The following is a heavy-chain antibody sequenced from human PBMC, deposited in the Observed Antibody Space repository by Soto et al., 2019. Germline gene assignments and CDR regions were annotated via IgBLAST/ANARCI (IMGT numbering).Heavy chain of an antibody. CDR1: GDSVSSNSAA. V-gene: IGHV6-1*01. J-gene: IGHJ5*02. D-gene: IGHD6-13*01. CDR3: ARDRDTAAAGSPEILVNWFDP. Sequence: SQTLSLTCAISGDSVSSNSAAWNWIRQSPSRGLEWLGRTYYRSKWYNDYAVSVKSRITINPDTSKNQFSLQLNSVTPEDTAVYYCARDRDTAAAGSPEILVNWFDPWGQGTLVTAPQ. CDR2: TYYRSKWYN.